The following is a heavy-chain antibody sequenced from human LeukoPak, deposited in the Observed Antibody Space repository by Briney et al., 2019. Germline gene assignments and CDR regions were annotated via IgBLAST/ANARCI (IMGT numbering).Heavy chain of an antibody. D-gene: IGHD6-19*01. J-gene: IGHJ4*02. CDR2: INSDGNYT. V-gene: IGHV3-74*01. CDR1: GFTFSSYG. CDR3: AREYSSGWISDY. Sequence: PGRSLRLSCAASGFTFSSYGMHWVRQAPGKGLVWVSRINSDGNYTTYADSVKGRFTISRDNAKNTLSLQMNSLRAEDTAVYYCAREYSSGWISDYWGQGTLVTVSS.